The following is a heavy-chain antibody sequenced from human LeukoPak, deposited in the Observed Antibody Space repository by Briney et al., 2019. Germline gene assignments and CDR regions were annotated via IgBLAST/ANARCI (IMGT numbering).Heavy chain of an antibody. D-gene: IGHD6-13*01. V-gene: IGHV4-34*01. Sequence: SETLSLTCAVYGGSFSGYYWSWIRQPPGKGLEWIGEINHSGSTNYNPSLKSRVTISVDTSKNQFSLKLSSVTAADTAVYYCARGSPIAAEAGTQEFDYWGQGTLVTVSS. CDR2: INHSGST. J-gene: IGHJ4*02. CDR3: ARGSPIAAEAGTQEFDY. CDR1: GGSFSGYY.